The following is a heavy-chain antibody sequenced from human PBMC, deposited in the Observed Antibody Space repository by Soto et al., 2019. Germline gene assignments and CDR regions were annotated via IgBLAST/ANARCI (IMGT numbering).Heavy chain of an antibody. Sequence: SETLSLTCTVSGASISSGDYFWSWIRQSPGKGLQWIGYIYDSGSSYYNPSLKSRVTMSVDTSKNQFSLRLSSVTAADTAVYYCARGQRFSDSFDPWGQGTLVTVSS. D-gene: IGHD3-3*01. J-gene: IGHJ5*02. CDR1: GASISSGDYF. CDR3: ARGQRFSDSFDP. V-gene: IGHV4-30-4*01. CDR2: IYDSGSS.